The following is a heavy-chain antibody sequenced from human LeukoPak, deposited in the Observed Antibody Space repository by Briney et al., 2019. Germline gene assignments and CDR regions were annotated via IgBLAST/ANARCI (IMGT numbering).Heavy chain of an antibody. V-gene: IGHV3-23*01. CDR1: GFTFSLFA. CDR3: AKDGYNYDSSGHFDY. D-gene: IGHD3-22*01. J-gene: IGHJ4*02. CDR2: ISGSGGAT. Sequence: QPGGSLRLSCAASGFTFSLFAMHWVRQAPGKGLEWVSAISGSGGATYHADADSVKGRFTISRDNSKNALYLEINNLRAEDTAVYYCAKDGYNYDSSGHFDYWGQGTLVTASS.